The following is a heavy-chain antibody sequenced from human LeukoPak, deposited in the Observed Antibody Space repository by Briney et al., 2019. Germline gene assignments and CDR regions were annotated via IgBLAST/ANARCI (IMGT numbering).Heavy chain of an antibody. CDR3: ATDFYDST. Sequence: GGSLRLSCSASGFTFSTYWMSWVRQAPGKGLEWVGRIRSNSDGGTIDYAAPVKGRFTLSRDDSKTTLYLQMNSLQTEDTAVYYCATDFYDSTWGQGTLVTVSS. J-gene: IGHJ5*02. V-gene: IGHV3-15*01. CDR2: IRSNSDGGTI. D-gene: IGHD3-22*01. CDR1: GFTFSTYW.